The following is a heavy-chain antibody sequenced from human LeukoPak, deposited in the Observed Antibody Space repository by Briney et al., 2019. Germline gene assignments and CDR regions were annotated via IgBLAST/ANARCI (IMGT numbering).Heavy chain of an antibody. CDR2: IYYSGST. Sequence: KPSETLSLTCTVSGGSISSSSYYWAWIRQPPGKGLEWIGSIYYSGSTYYNPSLKSRVTISVDTSKNQFSLKLSSVTAADTAVYYCARDLGHYYDSSGYYGYWGQGTLVTVSS. V-gene: IGHV4-39*07. J-gene: IGHJ4*02. D-gene: IGHD3-22*01. CDR3: ARDLGHYYDSSGYYGY. CDR1: GGSISSSSYY.